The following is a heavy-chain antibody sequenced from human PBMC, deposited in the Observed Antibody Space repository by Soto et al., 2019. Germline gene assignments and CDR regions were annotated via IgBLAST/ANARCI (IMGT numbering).Heavy chain of an antibody. V-gene: IGHV2-5*02. CDR2: IYWDNDK. D-gene: IGHD3-16*01. Sequence: QITLKESGPTLVRPTETLTLTCTVSGFSLDTWGVGVGWIRQPPGKAPEWLAVIYWDNDKRYSPSLKNRLIITQATSKNQVVLTMTNMDPVDTVTYSCARALGSWGAYYFDHWGQGALVTVSS. J-gene: IGHJ4*02. CDR1: GFSLDTWGVG. CDR3: ARALGSWGAYYFDH.